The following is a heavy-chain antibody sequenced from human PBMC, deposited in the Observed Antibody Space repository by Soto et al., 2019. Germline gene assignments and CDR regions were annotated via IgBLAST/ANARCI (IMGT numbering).Heavy chain of an antibody. CDR1: GGSFSGYY. CDR3: ARVWGGAFDI. D-gene: IGHD3-10*01. Sequence: SETLSLTCAVYGGSFSGYYWTWIRQPPGTGLEWIGEINHSGSTNYNPSLKSRVTISVDTSKNQFSLKLSSVTAADAAVYYCARVWGGAFDIWGQGTMVTVSS. CDR2: INHSGST. V-gene: IGHV4-34*01. J-gene: IGHJ3*02.